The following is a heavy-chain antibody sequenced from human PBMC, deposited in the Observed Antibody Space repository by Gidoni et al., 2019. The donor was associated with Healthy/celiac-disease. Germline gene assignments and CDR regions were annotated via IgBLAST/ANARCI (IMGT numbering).Heavy chain of an antibody. D-gene: IGHD6-13*01. CDR3: ARDVGAAAGIFDP. Sequence: EVQLVESGGGLVKPGGSLRLSCAASGFTFSSYSMNWVRQAPGKGLEWVSSISSSSSYIYYADSVKGRFTISRDNAKNSLYLQMNSLRAEDTAVYYCARDVGAAAGIFDPWGQGTLVTVSS. CDR1: GFTFSSYS. J-gene: IGHJ5*02. V-gene: IGHV3-21*01. CDR2: ISSSSSYI.